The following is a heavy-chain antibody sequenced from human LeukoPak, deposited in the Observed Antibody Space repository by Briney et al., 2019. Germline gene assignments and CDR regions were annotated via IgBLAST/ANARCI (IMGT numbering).Heavy chain of an antibody. V-gene: IGHV4-59*01. CDR1: GGSISSYY. CDR2: IYNSGST. D-gene: IGHD3-10*01. Sequence: SETLSLTCTVSGGSISSYYWSWIRQPPGKGLEWIGYIYNSGSTNYNPSLKSRVTISVDTSKNQFSLKLSSVTAADTAVYYCARDRHVGWFDPWGQGTLVTVSS. J-gene: IGHJ5*02. CDR3: ARDRHVGWFDP.